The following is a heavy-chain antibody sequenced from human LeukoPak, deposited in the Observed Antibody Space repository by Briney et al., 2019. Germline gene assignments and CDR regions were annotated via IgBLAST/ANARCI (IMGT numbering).Heavy chain of an antibody. CDR1: GYSFTSYW. CDR2: IYPSDSYT. CDR3: ARYTTGDFDY. J-gene: IGHJ4*02. Sequence: GESLRISCKGSGYSFTSYWISWVRQMPGRGLEWMGRIYPSDSYTNYSPSFQGHVTISADKSISTAYLQWSSLKASDTAMYYCARYTTGDFDYWGQGTLVTVSS. V-gene: IGHV5-10-1*01. D-gene: IGHD1-1*01.